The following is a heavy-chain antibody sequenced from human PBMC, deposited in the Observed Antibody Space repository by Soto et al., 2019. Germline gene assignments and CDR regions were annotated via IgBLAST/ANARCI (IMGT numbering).Heavy chain of an antibody. J-gene: IGHJ5*02. CDR1: EFTFSTYW. CDR3: ASLLGSLAYLSRFDP. CDR2: IKQDGTEK. D-gene: IGHD3-10*01. Sequence: EVQLVESGGGLVQPGGSLRLSCAASEFTFSTYWMTWVRQAPGKGLEWVANIKQDGTEKYYVDSVKGRFTISRDNAKNSLYLQMNSLRAEDTAVYYCASLLGSLAYLSRFDPWGQGTLVTVSS. V-gene: IGHV3-7*01.